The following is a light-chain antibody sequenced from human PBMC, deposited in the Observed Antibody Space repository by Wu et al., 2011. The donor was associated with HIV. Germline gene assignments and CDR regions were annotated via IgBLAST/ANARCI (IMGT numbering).Light chain of an antibody. J-gene: IGKJ5*01. V-gene: IGKV3-11*01. CDR3: QQRNIWPLT. Sequence: EIVLTQSPATLSLSPGERATLSCRASQSVRNSLAWYQQKPGQAPSLLIFDASNRDIGIPARFSGSGSGTDFTLTISSLEPDDFAIYFCQQRNIWPLTFGQGTRLEIK. CDR1: QSVRNS. CDR2: DAS.